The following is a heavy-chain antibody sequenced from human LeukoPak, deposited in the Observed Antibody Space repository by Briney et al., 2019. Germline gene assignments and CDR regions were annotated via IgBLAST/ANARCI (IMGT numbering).Heavy chain of an antibody. D-gene: IGHD6-19*01. CDR2: ISGNSVHI. CDR1: GFTFNSFS. CDR3: ARVSDISVAAYFDY. J-gene: IGHJ4*02. Sequence: PGGSLRLSCAASGFTFNSFSMNWVRQAPGKGLEWVSSISGNSVHIVLADSVKGRFTISRDNSKNTLYLQMNSLRAEDTALYYCARVSDISVAAYFDYWGQGTLVTVSS. V-gene: IGHV3-21*04.